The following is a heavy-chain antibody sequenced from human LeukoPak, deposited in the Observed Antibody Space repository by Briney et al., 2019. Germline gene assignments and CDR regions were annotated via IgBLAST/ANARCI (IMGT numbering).Heavy chain of an antibody. J-gene: IGHJ4*02. CDR1: GGSISSSSYY. Sequence: SETLSLTCTVSGGSISSSSYYWGWIRQPPGKGPEWIGSIYYSGSTYYNPSLKSRVTISVDTSKNQFSLKLSSVTAADTAVYYCARVTAPYYYGSGSYYILDYWGQGTLVTVSS. CDR3: ARVTAPYYYGSGSYYILDY. CDR2: IYYSGST. D-gene: IGHD3-10*01. V-gene: IGHV4-39*07.